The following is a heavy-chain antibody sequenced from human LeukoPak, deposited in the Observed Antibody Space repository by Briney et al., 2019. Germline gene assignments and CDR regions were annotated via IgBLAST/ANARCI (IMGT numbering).Heavy chain of an antibody. D-gene: IGHD6-13*01. V-gene: IGHV3-30*03. J-gene: IGHJ4*02. CDR2: ISYDGSNK. CDR1: GYSFSAYA. Sequence: GRSLRLSCAASGYSFSAYAMHWVRQAPGKGLGWVAVISYDGSNKYYADSVKGRLTISRDNSKNTVYLQMNSLRTEDTAVYYCAGYGSSWYYFDSWGQGTLVTVSS. CDR3: AGYGSSWYYFDS.